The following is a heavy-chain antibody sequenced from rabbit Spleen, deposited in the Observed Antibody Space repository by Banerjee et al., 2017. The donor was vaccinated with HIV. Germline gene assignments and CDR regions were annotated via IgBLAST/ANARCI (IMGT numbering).Heavy chain of an antibody. CDR2: IDIGSSGRT. CDR1: GLDFSSNYW. V-gene: IGHV1S45*01. Sequence: QEQLEESGGGLVKPEGSLTLTCMSSGLDFSSNYWICWVRQAPGKGLEWIACIDIGSSGRTYYASWAKGRFTISRTSSTTVTLQMTSLTAADTATYFCARDAAGREDFNLWGQGTLVTVS. D-gene: IGHD4-2*01. J-gene: IGHJ4*01. CDR3: ARDAAGREDFNL.